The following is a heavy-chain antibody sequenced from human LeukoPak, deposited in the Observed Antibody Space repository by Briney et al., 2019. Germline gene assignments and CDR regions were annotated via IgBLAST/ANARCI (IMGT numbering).Heavy chain of an antibody. J-gene: IGHJ3*02. CDR3: ARGSSGYYHSVNDAFDI. CDR1: GFTFSSYS. V-gene: IGHV3-21*01. CDR2: ISSSSSYI. Sequence: PGGSLRLSCAASGFTFSSYSMNWVRQAPGKGLEWVSSISSSSSYIYYADSVKGRFTISRDNAKNSLYLQMNSLRAEDTAVYYCARGSSGYYHSVNDAFDIWGQGTMVTVSS. D-gene: IGHD3-22*01.